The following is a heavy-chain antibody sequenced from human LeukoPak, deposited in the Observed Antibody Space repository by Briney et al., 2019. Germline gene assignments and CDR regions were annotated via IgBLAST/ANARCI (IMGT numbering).Heavy chain of an antibody. J-gene: IGHJ4*02. CDR2: TIPIFGTA. CDR3: ARAGIAAAGTLDY. CDR1: GGTFSSYA. V-gene: IGHV1-69*13. Sequence: GASVKVSCKASGGTFSSYAISWVRQAPGQGLEWMGGTIPIFGTANYAQKFQGRVTITADESTSTAYMELTSLRSEDTAVYYCARAGIAAAGTLDYWGQGTLVTVSS. D-gene: IGHD6-13*01.